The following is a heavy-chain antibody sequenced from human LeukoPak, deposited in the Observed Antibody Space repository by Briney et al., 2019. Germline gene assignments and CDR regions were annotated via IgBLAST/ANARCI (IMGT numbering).Heavy chain of an antibody. J-gene: IGHJ4*02. CDR1: GGSISSGGYS. CDR3: ARDLPLTYSSGWYFDY. CDR2: IYYSGST. Sequence: SETLSLTCAVSGGSISSGGYSWSWIRQPPGKGLEWIGYIYYSGSTYYNPSLKSRVTISVDTSKNQFSLKLSSVTAADTAVYYCARDLPLTYSSGWYFDYWGQGTLVTVSS. V-gene: IGHV4-30-4*07. D-gene: IGHD6-19*01.